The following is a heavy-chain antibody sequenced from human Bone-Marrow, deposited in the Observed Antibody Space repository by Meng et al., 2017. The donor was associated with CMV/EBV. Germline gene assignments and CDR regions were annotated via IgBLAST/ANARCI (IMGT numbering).Heavy chain of an antibody. D-gene: IGHD3-3*01. CDR2: IYYSGST. CDR3: ARNQAYYDFWSGYQHYYYGMDV. CDR1: GGSISSSSYY. V-gene: IGHV4-39*07. Sequence: GSLRLSCTVSGGSISSSSYYWGWIRQPPGKGLEWIGSIYYSGSTYYNPSLKSRVTISVDTSKNQFSLKLSSVTAADTAVYYCARNQAYYDFWSGYQHYYYGMDVWGQGTTVTVSS. J-gene: IGHJ6*02.